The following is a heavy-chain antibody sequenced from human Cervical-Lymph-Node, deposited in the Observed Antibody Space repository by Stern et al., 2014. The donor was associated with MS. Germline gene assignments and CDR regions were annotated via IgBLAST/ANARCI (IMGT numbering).Heavy chain of an antibody. CDR2: SRNKANSYST. V-gene: IGHV3-72*01. CDR3: VRGYNSFDS. J-gene: IGHJ4*02. Sequence: EVQLVESGGDLVQPGGSLRLSCAASGFTFSDHYMDWVRQAPGTGLTWVGRSRNKANSYSTEYAASVRGRFTVSRDGSKDSLYLQMDSLKTEDTAVYYCVRGYNSFDSWGQGTLVTVSS. CDR1: GFTFSDHY. D-gene: IGHD1-1*01.